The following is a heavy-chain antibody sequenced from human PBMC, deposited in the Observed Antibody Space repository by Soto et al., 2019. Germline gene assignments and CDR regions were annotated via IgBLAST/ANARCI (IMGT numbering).Heavy chain of an antibody. V-gene: IGHV3-33*01. Sequence: GGSLRLSCAASGFPFSIYGMHLVRQSPGKGLEWVAVIWYDGSNKYYADSVKGRFTISRDNSKNTLYLQMNRLRAEDTAVYYCERDLAGLRFLEWLHSDAFDIWGQGTMVTVSS. CDR2: IWYDGSNK. J-gene: IGHJ3*02. D-gene: IGHD3-3*01. CDR1: GFPFSIYG. CDR3: ERDLAGLRFLEWLHSDAFDI.